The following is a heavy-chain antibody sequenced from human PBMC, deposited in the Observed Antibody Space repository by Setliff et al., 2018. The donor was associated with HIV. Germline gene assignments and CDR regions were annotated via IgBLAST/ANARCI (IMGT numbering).Heavy chain of an antibody. V-gene: IGHV5-51*01. CDR1: GDSFTRQW. Sequence: PGESLKISCKGSGDSFTRQWIGWVRQMPGKGLEWMGIIYPGNSAARYSPSFQGQVTISVDKSITTAYLQWSSLRASDSAMYYCARLSRHYSDSTAYHDALDVWGQGTKVTVSS. CDR2: IYPGNSAA. D-gene: IGHD3-22*01. CDR3: ARLSRHYSDSTAYHDALDV. J-gene: IGHJ3*01.